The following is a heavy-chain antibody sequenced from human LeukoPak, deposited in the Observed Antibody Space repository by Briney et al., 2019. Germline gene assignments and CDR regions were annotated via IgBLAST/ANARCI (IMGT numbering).Heavy chain of an antibody. CDR2: IIIIFGTA. CDR3: ARGHFRYYGLPSNWFDP. Sequence: SVKVSCKASVGTFSSYAISWVRQPPGQGLEWMGGIIIIFGTANYAQKFQGRVTITTDKSTSTAYMELCSLRSEDTAVYYCARGHFRYYGLPSNWFDPWGQGTLVTVSS. D-gene: IGHD3-3*01. J-gene: IGHJ5*02. V-gene: IGHV1-69*05. CDR1: VGTFSSYA.